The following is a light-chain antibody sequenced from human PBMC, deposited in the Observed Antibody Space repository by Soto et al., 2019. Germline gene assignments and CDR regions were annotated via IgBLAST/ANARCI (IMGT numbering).Light chain of an antibody. CDR2: GAY. CDR1: QSVRNSY. Sequence: EIVLTQSPGTLSLSPGERATLSCRASQSVRNSYLAWYQQKPGQAPRLLIYGAYTRATGIPVRFSGSGSGTDFTLTISRLEPEDFAVYYCQQYAGSPITFGQGTRLEIK. J-gene: IGKJ5*01. V-gene: IGKV3-20*01. CDR3: QQYAGSPIT.